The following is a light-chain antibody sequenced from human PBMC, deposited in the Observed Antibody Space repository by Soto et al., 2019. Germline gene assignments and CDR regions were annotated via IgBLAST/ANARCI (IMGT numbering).Light chain of an antibody. Sequence: EIVMTPSPATLSVSPGERATLSCRASQSIRNNLIWYQQKSRQAPRLLIYVASTRATGIPARFSGIGSGTEFTLTISRLKYEAFEVYYCQQYDKWTPYTFGQATKVDIK. CDR3: QQYDKWTPYT. V-gene: IGKV3-15*01. J-gene: IGKJ2*01. CDR1: QSIRNN. CDR2: VAS.